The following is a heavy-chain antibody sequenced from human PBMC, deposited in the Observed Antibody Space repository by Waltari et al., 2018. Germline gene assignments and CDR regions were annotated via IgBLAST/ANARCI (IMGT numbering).Heavy chain of an antibody. CDR2: INHSGST. V-gene: IGHV4-34*01. Sequence: QVQLQQWGAGLLKPSETLSLTCAVYGGSFSGYYWSWTRQPPGKGLEWIGEINHSGSTNYNPSLKSRVTISVDTSKNQFSLKLSSVTAADTAVYYCAREGYCSSTSCYHLRAFDIWGQGTMVTVSS. CDR1: GGSFSGYY. CDR3: AREGYCSSTSCYHLRAFDI. D-gene: IGHD2-2*01. J-gene: IGHJ3*02.